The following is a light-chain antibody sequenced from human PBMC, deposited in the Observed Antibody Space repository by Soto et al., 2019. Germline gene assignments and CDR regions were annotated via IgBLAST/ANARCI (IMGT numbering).Light chain of an antibody. CDR3: QQYNNWPWT. Sequence: EIVMTQSPATLSVSPGEIATLSFSASQSVSSNLAWYQQKPGQAPRLLIYDASNRATGIPARFSGSGSGTDFTLTISRLEPEDFAVYYCQQYNNWPWTFGQGTKVDIK. J-gene: IGKJ1*01. CDR2: DAS. CDR1: QSVSSN. V-gene: IGKV3D-15*01.